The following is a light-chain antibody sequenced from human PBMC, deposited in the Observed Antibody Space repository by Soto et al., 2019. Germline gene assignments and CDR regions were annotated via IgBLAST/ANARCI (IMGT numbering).Light chain of an antibody. CDR3: CSYAGGSAYV. J-gene: IGLJ1*01. CDR2: EGS. Sequence: QSALTQPASVSGSPGQSITISCTGTSSDIGSYNLVSWYQQHPGKAPKLMIYEGSKRPSGVSNRFSDPKSGNTASLTISGLQAEDEADYYCCSYAGGSAYVFGSGTKVTVL. V-gene: IGLV2-23*01. CDR1: SSDIGSYNL.